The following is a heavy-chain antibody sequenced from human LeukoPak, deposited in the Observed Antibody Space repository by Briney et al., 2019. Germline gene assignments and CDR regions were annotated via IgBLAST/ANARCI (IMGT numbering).Heavy chain of an antibody. J-gene: IGHJ4*01. V-gene: IGHV1-18*01. CDR1: GYTFTNFG. CDR2: ISAYNGNT. Sequence: ASVKVSCKASGYTFTNFGVSWVRQAPGQGLEWMGWISAYNGNTDFAQKFQGRATLTIETSTATAYMDLRSLKSDDTAVYYCARDRYSGAYSFDYWGHGTLVTVSS. D-gene: IGHD5-12*01. CDR3: ARDRYSGAYSFDY.